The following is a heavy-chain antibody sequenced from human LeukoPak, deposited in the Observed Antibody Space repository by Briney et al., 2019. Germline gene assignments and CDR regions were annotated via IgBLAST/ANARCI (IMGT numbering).Heavy chain of an antibody. CDR3: AKDYQTGIYELFDY. CDR1: GFTFSSYA. D-gene: IGHD2/OR15-2a*01. J-gene: IGHJ4*02. Sequence: GGSLRLSCAASGFTFSSYAMHWVRQAPGKGLEWVAVISYDGSNKYYADSVKGRFTISRDNSKNTLYLQMSSLRAEDTAVYYCAKDYQTGIYELFDYWGRGTLVTVSS. CDR2: ISYDGSNK. V-gene: IGHV3-30-3*01.